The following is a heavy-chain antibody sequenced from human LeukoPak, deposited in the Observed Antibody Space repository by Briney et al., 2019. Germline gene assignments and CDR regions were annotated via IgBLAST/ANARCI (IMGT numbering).Heavy chain of an antibody. D-gene: IGHD5-18*01. CDR2: ISYDGSNK. V-gene: IGHV3-30*18. J-gene: IGHJ4*02. CDR3: AKPLDEYSYGGYYFDY. Sequence: GGSLRLSCAASGFTFSSYWMHWVRQAPGKGLEWVAVISYDGSNKYYADSVKGRFTISRDNSKNTLYLQMNSLRAEDTAVYYCAKPLDEYSYGGYYFDYWGQGTLVTVSS. CDR1: GFTFSSYW.